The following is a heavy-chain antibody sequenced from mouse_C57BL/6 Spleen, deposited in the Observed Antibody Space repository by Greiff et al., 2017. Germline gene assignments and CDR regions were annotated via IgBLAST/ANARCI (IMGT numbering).Heavy chain of an antibody. J-gene: IGHJ3*01. Sequence: QVQLQQSGPELVKPGASVKISCKASGYAFSSSWMNWVKQRPGKGLEWIGRIYPGDGDTNYNGNVKGKATLTADKSSSTAYMQRSSLTAEDSAVYFCARDGYGSPFAYWGQGTLVTVSA. D-gene: IGHD1-1*01. CDR1: GYAFSSSW. V-gene: IGHV1-82*01. CDR2: IYPGDGDT. CDR3: ARDGYGSPFAY.